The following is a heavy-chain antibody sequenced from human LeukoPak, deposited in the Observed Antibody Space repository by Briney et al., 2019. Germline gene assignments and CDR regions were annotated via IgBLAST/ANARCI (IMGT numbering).Heavy chain of an antibody. CDR3: ARFSRDYGGSAPFDP. Sequence: KDGESLKISCKGSGYSFTSYWIGWVRQMPGKGLEWMGIIYPGDSDTRYSPSFQGQVTISADKSINIAYLQWSSLKASDTAMYYCARFSRDYGGSAPFDPWGQGTLVTASS. CDR1: GYSFTSYW. V-gene: IGHV5-51*01. J-gene: IGHJ5*02. D-gene: IGHD4-17*01. CDR2: IYPGDSDT.